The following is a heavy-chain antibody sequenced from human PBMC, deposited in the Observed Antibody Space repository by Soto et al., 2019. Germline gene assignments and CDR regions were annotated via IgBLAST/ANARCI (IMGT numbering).Heavy chain of an antibody. D-gene: IGHD2-2*01. J-gene: IGHJ4*02. CDR1: GFTFSSYS. Sequence: PGGSLRLSCAASGFTFSSYSMNWVRQAPGKGLEWVSSISSSSSYIYYADSVKGRFTISRDNAKNSLYLQMNSLRAEDTAVYYCARDGTLEWYQLLSVNYFDYWGQGTLVTVSS. CDR3: ARDGTLEWYQLLSVNYFDY. V-gene: IGHV3-21*01. CDR2: ISSSSSYI.